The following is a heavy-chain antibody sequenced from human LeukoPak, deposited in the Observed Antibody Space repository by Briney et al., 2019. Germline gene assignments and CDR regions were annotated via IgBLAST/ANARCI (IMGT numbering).Heavy chain of an antibody. V-gene: IGHV5-51*01. D-gene: IGHD4-17*01. CDR2: IYPGDSDT. J-gene: IGHJ6*02. CDR3: ARQGTDDYGDYLYYYYYGMDV. Sequence: PGESLKISCKGSGYSFTSYWIGWVRQMPGKGLEWMGIIYPGDSDTRYSPSFQGQVTIPADKSISTAYLQWSSLKASDTAMYYCARQGTDDYGDYLYYYYYGMDVWGQGTTVTVSS. CDR1: GYSFTSYW.